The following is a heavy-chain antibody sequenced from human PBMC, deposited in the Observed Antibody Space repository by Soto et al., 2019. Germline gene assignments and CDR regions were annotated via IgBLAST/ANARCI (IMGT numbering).Heavy chain of an antibody. CDR2: ISTYNGDT. Sequence: QVQLVQSGAEVRKPGASVKVSCKASGYTFSTSGMSWLRQAPGQGLGWMGWISTYNGDTNDAPKFQDRVTMTSDTYTSTVYMELRSLRSDDTDVYYCARAGAAPYYYYGMDVWGQGTRVTVSS. D-gene: IGHD2-15*01. CDR3: ARAGAAPYYYYGMDV. J-gene: IGHJ6*02. CDR1: GYTFSTSG. V-gene: IGHV1-18*01.